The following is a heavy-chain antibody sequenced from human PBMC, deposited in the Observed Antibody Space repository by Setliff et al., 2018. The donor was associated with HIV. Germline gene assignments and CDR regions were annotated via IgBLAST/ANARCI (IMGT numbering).Heavy chain of an antibody. CDR2: VTHSGRT. Sequence: SETLSLTCAVYGWSFSGYYWSWIRQPPGKGLEWIGEVTHSGRTNYIPSLESPVTTSVDTSKKQFSLRLTSVTAADTAVYYCARGVRDNSGWSSYYFDYWGQGTLVTVSS. CDR3: ARGVRDNSGWSSYYFDY. D-gene: IGHD6-19*01. CDR1: GWSFSGYY. V-gene: IGHV4-34*01. J-gene: IGHJ4*02.